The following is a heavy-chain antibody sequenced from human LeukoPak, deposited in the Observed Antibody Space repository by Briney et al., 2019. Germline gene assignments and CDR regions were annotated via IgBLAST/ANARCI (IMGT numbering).Heavy chain of an antibody. CDR3: ARDPWIQLWPKRPSDAFDI. CDR1: GFTFSSYA. V-gene: IGHV3-30-3*01. Sequence: PGGSLRLSCAASGFTFSSYAMHWVRQAPGKGLEWVAVISYDGSNKYYADSVKGRFTISRDNSKNTLYLQMNSLRAEDTAVYYCARDPWIQLWPKRPSDAFDIWGQGTMVTVSS. J-gene: IGHJ3*02. D-gene: IGHD5-18*01. CDR2: ISYDGSNK.